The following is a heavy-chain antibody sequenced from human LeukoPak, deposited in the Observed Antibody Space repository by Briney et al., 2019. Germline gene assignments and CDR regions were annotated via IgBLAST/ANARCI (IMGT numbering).Heavy chain of an antibody. D-gene: IGHD3-10*01. CDR1: GFTFSSFW. CDR3: GRNYYGQIDY. V-gene: IGHV3-74*01. J-gene: IGHJ4*02. Sequence: GGSLRLSCAASGFTFSSFWMHCVRQVPGKGLVWVSRMNSDGSITTYADSVKGRFTISRDNAKNTLYLQMNSLRAEDTAVYYCGRNYYGQIDYWGQGTLVTVSS. CDR2: MNSDGSIT.